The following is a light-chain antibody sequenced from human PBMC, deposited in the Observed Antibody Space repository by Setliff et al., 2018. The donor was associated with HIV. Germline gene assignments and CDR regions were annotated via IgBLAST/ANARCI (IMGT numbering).Light chain of an antibody. CDR1: SSYIGGHNL. CDR3: CSSSRSTVPYV. Sequence: QSVLTQVASVSGSLGQLITISCTGSSSYIGGHNLVSWFRVDPGKAPKLIIYNVYLLASGVSPRFSASKSGNTASLTIFGLQSEDEGDYYCCSSSRSTVPYVFGSGTKVTVL. V-gene: IGLV2-23*02. CDR2: NVY. J-gene: IGLJ1*01.